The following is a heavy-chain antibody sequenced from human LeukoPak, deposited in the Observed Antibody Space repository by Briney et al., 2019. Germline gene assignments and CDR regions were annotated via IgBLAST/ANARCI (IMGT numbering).Heavy chain of an antibody. Sequence: GRTLRLSRAPSGFISSSYAMGSGRQAPEKGVEWVSTISGSGGSTYYADSVKGRFPISRDNAQNSLYLQMSSLRVEDTAVYYCARDRYCSGGSCNSIGYFDYWGQGTLVPVSS. V-gene: IGHV3-23*01. J-gene: IGHJ4*02. CDR2: ISGSGGST. CDR1: GFISSSYA. D-gene: IGHD2-15*01. CDR3: ARDRYCSGGSCNSIGYFDY.